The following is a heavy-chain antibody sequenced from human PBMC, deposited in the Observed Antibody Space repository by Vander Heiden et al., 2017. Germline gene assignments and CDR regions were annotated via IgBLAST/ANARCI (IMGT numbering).Heavy chain of an antibody. CDR2: ISNRGGRT. CDR1: GLTFTSYA. Sequence: EVQLLQSGGGVAQTGGSLRPSCAAAGLTFTSYAMAWVRQAPGKGLEWVSAISNRGGRTYYADSVRGRFTISRDDSKNTLYLQMNSLGVEDTAAYYCAKDRWGNYGALDYWGQGALVTVSS. J-gene: IGHJ4*02. CDR3: AKDRWGNYGALDY. V-gene: IGHV3-23*01. D-gene: IGHD3-16*01.